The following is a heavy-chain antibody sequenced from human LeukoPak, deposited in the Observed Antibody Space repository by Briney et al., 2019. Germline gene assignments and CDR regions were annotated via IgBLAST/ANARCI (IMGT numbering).Heavy chain of an antibody. CDR2: ISSSSSYI. J-gene: IGHJ4*02. CDR3: ARGATAAID. D-gene: IGHD2-2*01. V-gene: IGHV3-21*01. Sequence: GGSLRLSCAASGFRISSYAMYWVRQAPGKGLEWVSFISSSSSYIYYADSVKGRFTISRDNAKNSLYLQMNSLRAEDTAVYYCARGATAAIDWGQGTLVTVSS. CDR1: GFRISSYA.